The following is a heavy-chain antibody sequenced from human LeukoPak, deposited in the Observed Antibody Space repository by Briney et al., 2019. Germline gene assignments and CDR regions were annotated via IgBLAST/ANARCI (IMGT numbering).Heavy chain of an antibody. D-gene: IGHD1-1*01. CDR3: ARSWNDVNYYYYMDV. CDR2: INAGNGNT. CDR1: GYTFTSYA. V-gene: IGHV1-3*01. Sequence: ASVKVSCKASGYTFTSYAMHWVRQAPGQRLEWMGWINAGNGNTKYSQKFQGRVTITTDESTSTAYMELSSLRSEDTAVYYCARSWNDVNYYYYMDVWGKGTTVTVSS. J-gene: IGHJ6*03.